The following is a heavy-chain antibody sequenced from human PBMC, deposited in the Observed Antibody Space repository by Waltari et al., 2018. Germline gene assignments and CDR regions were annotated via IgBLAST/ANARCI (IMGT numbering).Heavy chain of an antibody. V-gene: IGHV4-39*01. D-gene: IGHD4-17*01. J-gene: IGHJ1*01. CDR1: GGSISTNYN. Sequence: QLQLQESGPGLVKPSETLSLTCTVSGGSISTNYNWGWIRQPQGKGLEWMGNMQYRGSTFYNPSLKSRVTISLDTSKNQFSLRLSSVGAADTAVYFCGRIAFGDDGGYFQHWGQGTLVTVSS. CDR3: GRIAFGDDGGYFQH. CDR2: MQYRGST.